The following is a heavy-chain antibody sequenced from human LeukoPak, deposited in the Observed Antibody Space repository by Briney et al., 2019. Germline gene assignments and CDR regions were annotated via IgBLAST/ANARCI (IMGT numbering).Heavy chain of an antibody. CDR2: TYYRSEWHI. Sequence: SQSLSLTYAISGDSVSSGSGGWNWIRQSPSRGLEWLGRTYYRSEWHIDYAESVKSRITINPDTSKNQFSLQLKSVTPEDTAVYYCVRGGLVRGTLNSLSAFDIWGQGTMVTVSS. J-gene: IGHJ3*02. CDR3: VRGGLVRGTLNSLSAFDI. CDR1: GDSVSSGSGG. D-gene: IGHD3-10*01. V-gene: IGHV6-1*01.